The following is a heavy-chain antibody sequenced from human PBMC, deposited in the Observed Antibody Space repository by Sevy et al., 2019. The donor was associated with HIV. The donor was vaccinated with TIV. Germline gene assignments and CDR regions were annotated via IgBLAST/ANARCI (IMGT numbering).Heavy chain of an antibody. CDR1: GFIFSNFA. V-gene: IGHV3-30*04. CDR3: ARGENDDEFFQY. J-gene: IGHJ1*01. Sequence: GGSLRLSCTVSGFIFSNFAMHWVRQAPGKGLEWVAVKSYVGSHKYYDDSVKGRFTVSRDNSRNILSLEMNSLRRDDTAVYYCARGENDDEFFQYWGQGTLVTVSS. CDR2: KSYVGSHK. D-gene: IGHD1-26*01.